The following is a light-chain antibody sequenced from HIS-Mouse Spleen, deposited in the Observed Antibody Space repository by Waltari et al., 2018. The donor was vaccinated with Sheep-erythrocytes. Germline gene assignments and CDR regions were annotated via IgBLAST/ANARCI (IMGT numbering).Light chain of an antibody. CDR1: SSDVGGYNY. CDR2: EVS. Sequence: QSALTQPPSASGSPGQSVTISCTGTSSDVGGYNYVSWYQQHPGKAPKLMIYEVSKRPSGVHVRFSGSKSGNTASLTVSGLQAEDEADYYCSSYAGSNNWVFGGGTKLTVL. CDR3: SSYAGSNNWV. V-gene: IGLV2-8*01. J-gene: IGLJ3*02.